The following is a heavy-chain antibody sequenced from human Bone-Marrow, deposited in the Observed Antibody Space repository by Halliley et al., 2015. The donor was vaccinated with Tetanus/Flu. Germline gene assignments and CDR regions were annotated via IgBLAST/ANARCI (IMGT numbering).Heavy chain of an antibody. Sequence: MAWVRQAPGKGLDWVANIDYVDSVRGRSTISRDNTQNSLFLQMNNLRGEDTAVYYCAREGAGLDFWGQGTLVTVSS. V-gene: IGHV3-7*04. CDR3: AREGAGLDF. J-gene: IGHJ4*02. CDR2: ID.